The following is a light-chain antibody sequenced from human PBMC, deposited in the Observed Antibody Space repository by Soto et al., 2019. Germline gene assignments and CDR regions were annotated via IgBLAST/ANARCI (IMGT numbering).Light chain of an antibody. CDR3: AAWDDSLNAL. CDR2: IND. J-gene: IGLJ1*01. CDR1: YSNIGRYP. V-gene: IGLV1-44*01. Sequence: QSVLIQPPSASGTPGQTVTISCSGDYSNIGRYPVNWYQQVPGMAPRLLIYINDQRPSGVPDRFSGSKSGTSASLAISGLQPEDEADYYCAAWDDSLNALFGTGTKVTVL.